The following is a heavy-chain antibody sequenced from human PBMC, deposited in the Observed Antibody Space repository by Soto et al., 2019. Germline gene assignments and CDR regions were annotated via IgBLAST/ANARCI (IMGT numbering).Heavy chain of an antibody. D-gene: IGHD3-3*01. CDR1: GYTFTSYG. J-gene: IGHJ6*02. CDR2: ISAYNGNT. Sequence: ASLKVSCKSSGYTFTSYGISWVRQAPGQGLEWMGWISAYNGNTNYAQKLQGRVTMTTDTSTSTAYMELRSLRSDDTAVYYCARDSTIFGVVNYSYGMEFWGQGTTVTV. V-gene: IGHV1-18*01. CDR3: ARDSTIFGVVNYSYGMEF.